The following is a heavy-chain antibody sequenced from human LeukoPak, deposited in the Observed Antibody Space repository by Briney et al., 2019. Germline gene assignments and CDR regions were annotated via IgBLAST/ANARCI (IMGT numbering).Heavy chain of an antibody. V-gene: IGHV3-64*04. J-gene: IGHJ4*02. CDR1: GFTFSSYS. Sequence: PGGSLRLSCSGSGFTFSSYSMHWVRQAPGRGLEYVSGITSNGGSTYYADSMKGRFTISRDNSKDMLYLQMNSLRAEDTAVYYCARDLGQQVNYWGQGTLVTVSS. D-gene: IGHD6-13*01. CDR3: ARDLGQQVNY. CDR2: ITSNGGST.